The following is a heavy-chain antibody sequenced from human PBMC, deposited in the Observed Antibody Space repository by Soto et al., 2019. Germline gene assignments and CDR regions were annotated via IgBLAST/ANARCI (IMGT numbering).Heavy chain of an antibody. J-gene: IGHJ4*02. CDR1: GGSISSGGYS. Sequence: NPSETLSLTCAVSGGSISSGGYSWSWIRQPPGKGLERIGYIYHSGSTYYNPSLKSRVTISVDRSKNQFSLKLSSVTAADTAVYYCARVIADYYFDYWGQGTLVTFSS. CDR3: ARVIADYYFDY. D-gene: IGHD6-13*01. V-gene: IGHV4-30-2*01. CDR2: IYHSGST.